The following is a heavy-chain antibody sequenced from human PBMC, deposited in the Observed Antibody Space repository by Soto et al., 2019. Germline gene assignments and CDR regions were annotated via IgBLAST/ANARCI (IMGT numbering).Heavy chain of an antibody. Sequence: ASVKVSCKASGYNFVSYGISWVRQAPGQGLEWMGWINTNSGGTNYAQKFQGWVTMTRDTSISTAYMELSRLRSDDTAVYYCAREDCSSTSCRRSRRAWFDPWGQGTLVTVSS. CDR2: INTNSGGT. CDR3: AREDCSSTSCRRSRRAWFDP. V-gene: IGHV1-2*04. CDR1: GYNFVSYG. J-gene: IGHJ5*02. D-gene: IGHD2-2*01.